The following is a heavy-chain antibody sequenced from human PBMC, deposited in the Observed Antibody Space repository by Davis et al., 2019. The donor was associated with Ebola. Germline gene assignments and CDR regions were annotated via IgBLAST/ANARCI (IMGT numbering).Heavy chain of an antibody. CDR1: GGTFSSYA. CDR2: IIPILGIA. D-gene: IGHD3-3*01. V-gene: IGHV1-69*04. J-gene: IGHJ6*02. Sequence: SVKVSCKASGGTFSSYAISWVRQAPGQGLEWMGRIIPILGIANYAQKFQGRVTITADKSTSTAYMELSSLRSEDTAVYYCARCRERITIFGSARLYGMDVWGQGTTVTVSS. CDR3: ARCRERITIFGSARLYGMDV.